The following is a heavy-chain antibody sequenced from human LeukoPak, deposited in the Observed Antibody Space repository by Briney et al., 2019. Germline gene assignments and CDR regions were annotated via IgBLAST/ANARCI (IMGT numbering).Heavy chain of an antibody. D-gene: IGHD6-13*01. CDR3: ARSNGYSSSWATYYYYGMDV. J-gene: IGHJ6*02. CDR1: GFTFDDYA. V-gene: IGHV3-9*01. Sequence: GGSLRLSCAASGFTFDDYAMHWVRQAPGKGLEWVSGISWNSGSIGYADSVKGRFTISRDNAKNSLYLQMNSLRAEDTALYYCARSNGYSSSWATYYYYGMDVWGQGTTVTVSS. CDR2: ISWNSGSI.